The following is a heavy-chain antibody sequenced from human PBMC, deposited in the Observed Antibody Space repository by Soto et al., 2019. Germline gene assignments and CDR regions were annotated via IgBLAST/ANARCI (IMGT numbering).Heavy chain of an antibody. CDR2: IKSKTDGGTT. CDR1: GFTFSNAW. V-gene: IGHV3-15*07. CDR3: TTRVIVGTTVWFGP. D-gene: IGHD1-26*01. Sequence: PGGSLRLSCAASGFTFSNAWLNWVRQAPGKGLEWVGRIKSKTDGGTTDYPAPVKGRFTISRDDSKDTLYLQMNSLKTEDTAVYYCTTRVIVGTTVWFGPWGQGTLVTVSS. J-gene: IGHJ5*02.